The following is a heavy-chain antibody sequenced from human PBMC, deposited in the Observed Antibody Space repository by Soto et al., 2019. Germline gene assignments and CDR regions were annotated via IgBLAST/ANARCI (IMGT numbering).Heavy chain of an antibody. J-gene: IGHJ1*01. CDR2: IYHSEST. D-gene: IGHD3-22*01. CDR1: GGSISSGGYS. CDR3: ARAPRGYDSSGYYYPD. Sequence: PSETLSLTCAVSGGSISSGGYSWSWIRQPPGKGLEWIGYIYHSESTYYNPSLKSRVTISVDRSKNQFSLKLSSVTAADTAVDYCARAPRGYDSSGYYYPDWGQGTLVTVSS. V-gene: IGHV4-30-2*01.